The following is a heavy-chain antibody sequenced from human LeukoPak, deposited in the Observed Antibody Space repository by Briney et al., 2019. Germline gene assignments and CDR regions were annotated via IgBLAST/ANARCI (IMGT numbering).Heavy chain of an antibody. J-gene: IGHJ4*02. CDR2: INPVGGVT. V-gene: IGHV1-46*01. CDR1: GYIFTNYY. Sequence: GASVKISCKASGYIFTNYYLYWVRQAPGQGLEWMGVINPVGGVTTYAQRFQGRVTMTRDMSTSTVYMELSSLRSEDTAVYYCARKDDFWSGPLWYWGQGTLVTVSS. D-gene: IGHD3-3*01. CDR3: ARKDDFWSGPLWY.